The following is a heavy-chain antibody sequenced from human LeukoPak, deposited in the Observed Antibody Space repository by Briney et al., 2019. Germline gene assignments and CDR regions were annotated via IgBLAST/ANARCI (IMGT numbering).Heavy chain of an antibody. V-gene: IGHV5-51*01. CDR3: ARRLVTIDYLDH. J-gene: IGHJ4*02. CDR1: GYTFSNYW. Sequence: PGESLKISCRGSGYTFSNYWIAWVRQMPGKGLEWVGSIYPGNSDTRYSPSFQGQVTISADKSISAAYLQWRSLKAADTGIYYCARRLVTIDYLDHWGQGTLVSASS. D-gene: IGHD1-26*01. CDR2: IYPGNSDT.